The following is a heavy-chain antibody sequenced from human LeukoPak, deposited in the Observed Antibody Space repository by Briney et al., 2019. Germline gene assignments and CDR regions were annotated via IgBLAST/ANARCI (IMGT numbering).Heavy chain of an antibody. V-gene: IGHV3-74*01. CDR3: ARGPNQFDP. CDR2: IYSDGSST. CDR1: GLTFSRYW. D-gene: IGHD1-14*01. Sequence: GGSLRLSCAASGLTFSRYWMHWVRQAPGKGLVWVSRIYSDGSSTSYADSVKGRVIISRDSAKNTVYLQVNSLRAEDTAVYYCARGPNQFDPWGQGTLVTVSS. J-gene: IGHJ5*02.